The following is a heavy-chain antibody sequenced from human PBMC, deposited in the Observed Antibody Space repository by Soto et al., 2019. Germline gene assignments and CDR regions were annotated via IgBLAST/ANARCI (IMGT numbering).Heavy chain of an antibody. CDR2: IIPIFGTA. J-gene: IGHJ6*02. CDR1: GGTFSSYA. CDR3: ARGRFGELLSSPYYYGMDV. Sequence: QVQLVQSGAEVKKPGSSVKVSCKASGGTFSSYAISWVRQAPGQGLEWMGGIIPIFGTANYAQKFQGRVTITADESTSTAYMELISLRSEDTAVYYCARGRFGELLSSPYYYGMDVWGQGTTVTVSS. D-gene: IGHD3-10*01. V-gene: IGHV1-69*12.